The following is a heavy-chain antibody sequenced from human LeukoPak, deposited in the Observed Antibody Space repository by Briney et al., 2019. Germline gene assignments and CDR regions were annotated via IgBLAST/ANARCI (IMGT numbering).Heavy chain of an antibody. V-gene: IGHV3-23*01. Sequence: GGSLRLSCAASGFTFSSYSMNWVRQAPGKGLEWVSAISGSGGSTYYADSVKGRFTISRDNSKNTLYLQMNSLRAEDTALYYCAKDCTSTNCYVDYWGQGTLVTVSS. CDR3: AKDCTSTNCYVDY. J-gene: IGHJ4*02. CDR1: GFTFSSYS. D-gene: IGHD2-2*01. CDR2: ISGSGGST.